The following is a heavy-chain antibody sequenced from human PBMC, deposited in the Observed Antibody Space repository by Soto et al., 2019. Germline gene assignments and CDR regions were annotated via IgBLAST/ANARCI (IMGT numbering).Heavy chain of an antibody. CDR3: AGKVQGYWYFDL. Sequence: QVTLKESGPVLVKPTETLTLTCTVSGSSLSNARMGVTWIRQPPGKALEWLAHISSNDEKSFSTSLKTRLTIPKNTSKSEVVLTIPNMDPMDTPKYPCAGKVQGYWYFDLGGRGPLVIVSS. J-gene: IGHJ2*01. CDR2: ISSNDEK. V-gene: IGHV2-26*01. CDR1: GSSLSNARMG.